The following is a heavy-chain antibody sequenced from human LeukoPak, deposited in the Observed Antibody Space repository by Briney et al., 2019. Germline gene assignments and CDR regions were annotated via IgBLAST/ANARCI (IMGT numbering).Heavy chain of an antibody. J-gene: IGHJ6*03. CDR3: ARLTYYYIDV. Sequence: GSLRLSCAASGFTFTTYWLGWVRQPPGKGLEWVANIKQDGTEKYYVDSVKGRFTISRDNAKNALHLQMNSLRAEDTAVYYCARLTYYYIDVWGKGTTVTISS. V-gene: IGHV3-7*03. CDR2: IKQDGTEK. CDR1: GFTFTTYW.